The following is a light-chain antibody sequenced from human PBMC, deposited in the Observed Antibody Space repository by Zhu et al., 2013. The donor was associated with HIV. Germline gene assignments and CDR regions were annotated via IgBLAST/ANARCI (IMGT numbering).Light chain of an antibody. J-gene: IGKJ1*01. CDR3: QHYNSDSQT. Sequence: IQMTQSPSTLSASVGDRVTITCRASQGISSALAWYQQKPGKAPKLLIYDASSLETGVPSRFSGSGSGTDFTLTINSLQPDDFATYYCQHYNSDSQTFGQGTKVEI. V-gene: IGKV1-13*02. CDR1: QGISSA. CDR2: DAS.